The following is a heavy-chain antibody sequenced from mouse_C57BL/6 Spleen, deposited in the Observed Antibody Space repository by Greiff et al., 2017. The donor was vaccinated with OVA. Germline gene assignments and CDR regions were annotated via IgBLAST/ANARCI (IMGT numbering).Heavy chain of an antibody. J-gene: IGHJ3*01. D-gene: IGHD2-4*01. Sequence: QVQLQQSGAELARPGASVKLSCTASGYTFTSYGISWVKQRTGQGLEWIGEIYPRSGNTYYNEKFKGKATLTAAKSSSTAYMELRIQTSEDSAVYICARSYYDYPAWFAYWGQGTLVTVSA. V-gene: IGHV1-81*01. CDR2: IYPRSGNT. CDR3: ARSYYDYPAWFAY. CDR1: GYTFTSYG.